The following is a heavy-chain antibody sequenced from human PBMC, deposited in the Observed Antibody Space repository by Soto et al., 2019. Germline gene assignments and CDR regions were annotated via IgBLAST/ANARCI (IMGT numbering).Heavy chain of an antibody. CDR3: VREGSYDPRGAYMQRYWY. CDR2: ISESRTYI. CDR1: GVNWRSYS. V-gene: IGHV3-21*01. Sequence: GGSLGLCCAGSGVNWRSYSMQWVRQAPGKGLERVSSISESRTYIYYADSVKGRFTISRDKAKNSLFLQMNSLRAEDTAVFYCVREGSYDPRGAYMQRYWYWVQGT. J-gene: IGHJ4*02. D-gene: IGHD5-12*01.